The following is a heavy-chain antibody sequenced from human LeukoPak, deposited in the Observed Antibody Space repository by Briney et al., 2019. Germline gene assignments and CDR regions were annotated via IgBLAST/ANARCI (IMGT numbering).Heavy chain of an antibody. Sequence: SETLSLTCTISGGFISSSSYYWGWIRLPPGKGLEWIGDIYYSGSTYYSPSLKSRVSISVDTSKNQFSLILSSVTAADTALYYCARRRYYDSTGYFDWGQGTQVTVS. CDR2: IYYSGST. J-gene: IGHJ1*01. V-gene: IGHV4-39*01. D-gene: IGHD3-22*01. CDR1: GGFISSSSYY. CDR3: ARRRYYDSTGYFD.